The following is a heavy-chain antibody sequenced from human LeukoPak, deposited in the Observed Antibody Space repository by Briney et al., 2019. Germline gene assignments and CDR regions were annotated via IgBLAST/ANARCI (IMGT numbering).Heavy chain of an antibody. CDR1: GGSISSSSYY. CDR2: IYYSGST. Sequence: SETLSLTCTVSGGSISSSSYYWGWIRQPPGKGLEWIGSIYYSGSTYYNPSLKSRVTISVDTSKNQFSLKLSSVTAADTAVYYCARAYCSSISCYRRYFDYWGQGTLVTVSS. CDR3: ARAYCSSISCYRRYFDY. D-gene: IGHD2-2*02. J-gene: IGHJ4*02. V-gene: IGHV4-39*01.